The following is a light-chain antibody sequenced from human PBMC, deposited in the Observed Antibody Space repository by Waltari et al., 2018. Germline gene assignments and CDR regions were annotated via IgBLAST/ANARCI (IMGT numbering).Light chain of an antibody. Sequence: DIQMTQSPSSLSASVGDRVTITCRASQSISHYLNWYQQKPQKAPKLLMFGASSLQSSVPSMFSGSGSGTDFTLTINNLQPEDFATYYCQQSYSSPWTFGQGTRVEIK. CDR2: GAS. V-gene: IGKV1-39*01. CDR1: QSISHY. CDR3: QQSYSSPWT. J-gene: IGKJ1*01.